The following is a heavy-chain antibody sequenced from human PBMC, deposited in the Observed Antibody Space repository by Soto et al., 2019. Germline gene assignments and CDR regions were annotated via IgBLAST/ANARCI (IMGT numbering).Heavy chain of an antibody. CDR1: GYTFTSYG. V-gene: IGHV1-18*01. J-gene: IGHJ6*03. CDR2: ISAYNGNT. CDR3: AREGGKNYYYYYYMDV. Sequence: GASVKVSCKASGYTFTSYGIRWVRQAPGQGLEWMGWISAYNGNTNYAQKLQGRVTMTTDTSTSTAYMELRSLRSDDTAVYYCAREGGKNYYYYYYMDVWGKGTTVTVSS. D-gene: IGHD1-26*01.